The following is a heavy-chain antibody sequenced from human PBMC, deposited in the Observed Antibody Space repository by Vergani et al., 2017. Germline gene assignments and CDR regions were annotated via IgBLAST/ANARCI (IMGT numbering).Heavy chain of an antibody. CDR2: ISWDGGST. J-gene: IGHJ4*02. Sequence: EVQLVESGGVVVQPGGSLRLSCAASGFTFDDYTMHWVRQAPGKGLEWVSLISWDGGSTYYADSVKGRFTISRDNSKNSLYLQMNSLRTEDTALYYCAKDPFKVATINYFDYWGQGTLVTVSS. CDR1: GFTFDDYT. V-gene: IGHV3-43*01. CDR3: AKDPFKVATINYFDY. D-gene: IGHD5-12*01.